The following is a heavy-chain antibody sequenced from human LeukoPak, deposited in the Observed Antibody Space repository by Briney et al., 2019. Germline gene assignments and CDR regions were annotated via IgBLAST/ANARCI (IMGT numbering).Heavy chain of an antibody. D-gene: IGHD2-15*01. V-gene: IGHV4-59*08. J-gene: IGHJ4*02. CDR3: ARTYCSGGSCHFDY. CDR2: IYYSGNT. CDR1: GGSISYYY. Sequence: SETLSLTCTVSGGSISYYYWSWIRQPPGRGLEWIGYIYYSGNTDSNPSLKSRVTISLDTSKNQFSLKLSSVTAADTAVYYCARTYCSGGSCHFDYWGQGTLVTVSS.